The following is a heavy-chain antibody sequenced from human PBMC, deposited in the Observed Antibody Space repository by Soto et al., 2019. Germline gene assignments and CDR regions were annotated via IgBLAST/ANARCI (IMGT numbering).Heavy chain of an antibody. D-gene: IGHD1-7*01. Sequence: PSETLSLTCTVSGYSVTSGSYWGWFRQPPEKGLEWIGSVYLSGHTYHNPSLMSRVTISIDTSKNQFSLKLTSVTAADTAVYYCARARIVLSGTIVDCWGLGTLVTVSS. CDR3: ARARIVLSGTIVDC. V-gene: IGHV4-38-2*02. J-gene: IGHJ4*02. CDR2: VYLSGHT. CDR1: GYSVTSGSY.